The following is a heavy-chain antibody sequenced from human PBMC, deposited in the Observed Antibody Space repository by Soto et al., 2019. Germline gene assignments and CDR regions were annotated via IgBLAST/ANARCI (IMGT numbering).Heavy chain of an antibody. CDR1: GDSISSYTHF. V-gene: IGHV4-39*01. Sequence: QLQLQESGPGLMKPSETLSLTCTVSGDSISSYTHFWGWIRQPPGKGLEWIGGVYYSGSTYSHPSLKSRVTMAVDTSKNQFSLKLNSVTAADTAVYYCARRAYDYNLDWGQGTLVTVSS. D-gene: IGHD4-4*01. J-gene: IGHJ4*02. CDR2: VYYSGST. CDR3: ARRAYDYNLD.